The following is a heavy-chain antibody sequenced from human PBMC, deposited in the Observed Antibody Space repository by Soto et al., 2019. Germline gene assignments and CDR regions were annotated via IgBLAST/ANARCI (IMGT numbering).Heavy chain of an antibody. CDR1: GFSLSTSGVG. J-gene: IGHJ5*02. CDR3: AHIRITIFVVPRLLFDP. D-gene: IGHD3-3*01. V-gene: IGHV2-5*01. Sequence: SGPTLVNPTQTLTLTCTFSGFSLSTSGVGVGWISQPPGKALEWLALIYWNDDKRYSPSLKSRLTITKDTSKNQVVLTMTNMDPVDTATYYCAHIRITIFVVPRLLFDPWGQGTLVTVSS. CDR2: IYWNDDK.